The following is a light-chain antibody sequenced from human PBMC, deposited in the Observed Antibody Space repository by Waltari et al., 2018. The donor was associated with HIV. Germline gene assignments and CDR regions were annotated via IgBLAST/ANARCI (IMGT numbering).Light chain of an antibody. J-gene: IGLJ2*01. Sequence: QSALTQPASVSGSPGQSVTISCSGTTTDIDNYNVASWYQHHPGNAPKLMLYEATKRPQGVSNRFAGSKSGNTASLTISGLQADDEADYYCCLYTGASDPVILGGGTKVTVL. CDR1: TTDIDNYNV. V-gene: IGLV2-23*01. CDR3: CLYTGASDPVI. CDR2: EAT.